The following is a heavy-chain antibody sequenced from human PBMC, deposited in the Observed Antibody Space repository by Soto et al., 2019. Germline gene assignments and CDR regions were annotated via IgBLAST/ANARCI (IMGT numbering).Heavy chain of an antibody. J-gene: IGHJ5*02. V-gene: IGHV1-18*01. CDR1: GYTFTSYG. CDR2: ISAYNGNT. CDR3: ARDTIGITGTTILWFDP. D-gene: IGHD1-7*01. Sequence: QVQLVQSGAEVKKPGASVKVSCKASGYTFTSYGISWVRQAPGQGLEWMGWISAYNGNTNYAQKHQGRVTMTTDTSTSTAYMELRSLRSDDTAVYYCARDTIGITGTTILWFDPWGQGTLVTVSS.